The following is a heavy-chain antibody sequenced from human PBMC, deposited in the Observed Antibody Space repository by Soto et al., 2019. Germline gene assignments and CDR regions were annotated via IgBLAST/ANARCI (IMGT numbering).Heavy chain of an antibody. D-gene: IGHD6-6*01. J-gene: IGHJ4*02. CDR2: IDPKSGGT. V-gene: IGHV1-2*02. Sequence: QLVQSGVEVKKPGASVKVSCKTSGPTFIAYYIHWVRQAPGQGLEWMGWIDPKSGGTTYEQKFLGRVTMTRDASINTAYMELNRLTSDDTAVYYCARVSADVPEWGQGTLLTCSS. CDR3: ARVSADVPE. CDR1: GPTFIAYY.